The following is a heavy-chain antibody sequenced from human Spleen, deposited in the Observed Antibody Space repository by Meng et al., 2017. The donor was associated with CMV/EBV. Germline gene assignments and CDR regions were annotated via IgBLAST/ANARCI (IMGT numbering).Heavy chain of an antibody. CDR3: ARAGPGGYDSSGHRSLYYYYGMDV. CDR2: INPNSGGT. J-gene: IGHJ6*02. CDR1: GYTFTAYM. D-gene: IGHD3-22*01. V-gene: IGHV1-2*02. Sequence: ASVKVSCKASGYTFTAYMMHWLRQAPGQGLEWVGWINPNSGGTNYAQKFQGRVTMTRDTSISTAYMELSRLRSDDTAVYYCARAGPGGYDSSGHRSLYYYYGMDVWGQGTTVTVSS.